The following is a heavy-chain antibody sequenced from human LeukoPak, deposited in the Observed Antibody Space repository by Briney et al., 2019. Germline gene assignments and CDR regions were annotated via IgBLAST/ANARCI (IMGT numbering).Heavy chain of an antibody. CDR1: GFDFGNYA. J-gene: IGHJ4*02. V-gene: IGHV3-9*01. CDR3: AKGSLEMATVDFEF. Sequence: GGSLRLSCAASGFDFGNYAMHWVRQAPGKGLQWVSGINWSSKMVAYAASVKGRFTISRDNAKNSLYLQMNSLTSEDTALYFCAKGSLEMATVDFEFWGQGTLVTVSS. D-gene: IGHD5-24*01. CDR2: INWSSKMV.